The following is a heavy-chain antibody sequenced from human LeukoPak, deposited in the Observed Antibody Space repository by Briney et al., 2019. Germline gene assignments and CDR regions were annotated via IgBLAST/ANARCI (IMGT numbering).Heavy chain of an antibody. Sequence: PSETLSLTCTVPGGSISSGSYYWSWIRQPAGKGLEWIGRIYTSGSTNYNPSLKSRVTISVDTSKNQFSLKLSSVTAADTAVYYCAREYSSSWYRWFDPWGQGTLVTVSS. J-gene: IGHJ5*02. CDR3: AREYSSSWYRWFDP. V-gene: IGHV4-61*02. CDR2: IYTSGST. CDR1: GGSISSGSYY. D-gene: IGHD6-13*01.